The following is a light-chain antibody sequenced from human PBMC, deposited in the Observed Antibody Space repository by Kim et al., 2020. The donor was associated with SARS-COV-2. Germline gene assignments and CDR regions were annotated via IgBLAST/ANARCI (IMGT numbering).Light chain of an antibody. Sequence: QSVTISRTRTSSDVGGYNYVSWYQQHPGKAPKLMIYDVSKRPSGVPDRFSGSKSGDTASLTVSGLQAEDEADYYCSSYAGSNNLVFGGGTKLTVL. CDR1: SSDVGGYNY. CDR2: DVS. V-gene: IGLV2-8*01. CDR3: SSYAGSNNLV. J-gene: IGLJ2*01.